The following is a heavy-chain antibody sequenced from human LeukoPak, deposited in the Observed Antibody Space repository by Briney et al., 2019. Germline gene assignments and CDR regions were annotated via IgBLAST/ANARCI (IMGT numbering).Heavy chain of an antibody. CDR2: INPSRGST. Sequence: GASVKVSCKAFGYTFIGNYMHWVRQAPGQGLEWMGIINPSRGSTSYAQKFQGRVTMTRDTSTSTVYMELYSLTSEDTAVYYCARIEGVDRDYWGQGTLVTVSS. J-gene: IGHJ4*02. V-gene: IGHV1-46*01. CDR1: GYTFIGNY. D-gene: IGHD5-24*01. CDR3: ARIEGVDRDY.